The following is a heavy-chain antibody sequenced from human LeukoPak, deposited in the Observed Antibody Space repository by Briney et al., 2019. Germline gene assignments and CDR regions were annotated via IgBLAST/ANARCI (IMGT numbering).Heavy chain of an antibody. D-gene: IGHD2-2*01. J-gene: IGHJ4*02. CDR3: ARARGYCSSTSCSYYFDY. Sequence: GGSLRLSCAASGFTFSSYDMHWVRQATGKGLEWVSAIGTAGDTYYPGSVKGRFTISRENAKNSLYLQMNSLRAGDTAVYYCARARGYCSSTSCSYYFDYWGQGTLVTVSS. CDR1: GFTFSSYD. V-gene: IGHV3-13*01. CDR2: IGTAGDT.